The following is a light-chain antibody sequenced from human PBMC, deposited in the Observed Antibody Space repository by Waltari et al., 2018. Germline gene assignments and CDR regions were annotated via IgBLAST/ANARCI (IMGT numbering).Light chain of an antibody. Sequence: YVLTQPPSVSVAPGQTATLPREGFNIKYKNVNWYQQKPCQPPVLVVFDASFRPSGIPARVSGSNSENTATLTISRVEAGDEADYYCQVWDPDIDHAGVVFGGGTKLTVL. V-gene: IGLV3-21*02. CDR2: DAS. CDR1: NIKYKN. J-gene: IGLJ2*01. CDR3: QVWDPDIDHAGVV.